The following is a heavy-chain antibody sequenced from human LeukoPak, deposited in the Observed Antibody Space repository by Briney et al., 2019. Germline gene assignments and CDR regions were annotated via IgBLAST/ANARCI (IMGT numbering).Heavy chain of an antibody. CDR3: ARADPNASGYFYRFNWFDP. CDR2: IHSSGST. V-gene: IGHV4-59*01. D-gene: IGHD3-10*01. Sequence: PSETLSLTCTVSGGSISSYYWNWVRQPPGKGLEWIGNIHSSGSTDYNPSLKSRVTISLDTSKFQFSLRLNSVTAADTAVYYCARADPNASGYFYRFNWFDPWGQGTLVTVSS. J-gene: IGHJ5*02. CDR1: GGSISSYY.